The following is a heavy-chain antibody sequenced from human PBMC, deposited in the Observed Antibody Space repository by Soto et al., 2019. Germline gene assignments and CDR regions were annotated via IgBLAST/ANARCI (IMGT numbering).Heavy chain of an antibody. CDR2: IYPSDSDT. CDR1: GYNFAGYW. CDR3: ARGGVSTRTFDY. J-gene: IGHJ4*02. V-gene: IGHV5-51*01. D-gene: IGHD3-3*01. Sequence: PGESLKISCKGSGYNFAGYWIAWVRQMPGKGLELMGIIYPSDSDTRYRPSFQGQVTISADKSISSAYLQWSSLRASDTAMYYCARGGVSTRTFDYWGQGTEVTGSA.